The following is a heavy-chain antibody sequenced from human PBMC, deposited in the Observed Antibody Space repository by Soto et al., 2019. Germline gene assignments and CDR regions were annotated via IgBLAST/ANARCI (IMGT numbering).Heavy chain of an antibody. CDR3: AGKLGYCISTSCPFYYYYGMDV. D-gene: IGHD2-2*01. Sequence: GGSLRLSCAASGFTFSSYWMSWVRQAPGKGLEWVANIKQDGSEKYYVDSVKGRFTISRDNAKNSLYLQMNSLRAEDTAVYYCAGKLGYCISTSCPFYYYYGMDVWGQGTTVTVS. J-gene: IGHJ6*02. V-gene: IGHV3-7*01. CDR2: IKQDGSEK. CDR1: GFTFSSYW.